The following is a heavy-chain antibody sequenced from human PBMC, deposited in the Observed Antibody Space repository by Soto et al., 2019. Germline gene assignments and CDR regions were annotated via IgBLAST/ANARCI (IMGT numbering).Heavy chain of an antibody. CDR2: TSYTGNT. CDR1: GGSITSYH. Sequence: SETLSLTCIVSGGSITSYHWSWIRQFPGKGLEWIAYTSYTGNTNYNPSLQSRVAISMDKSRNQFSLKLTSVTAADTAVYYCARVVVPAPIWGYNYFDPWGRGTRVTVSS. CDR3: ARVVVPAPIWGYNYFDP. J-gene: IGHJ5*02. D-gene: IGHD2-2*01. V-gene: IGHV4-59*12.